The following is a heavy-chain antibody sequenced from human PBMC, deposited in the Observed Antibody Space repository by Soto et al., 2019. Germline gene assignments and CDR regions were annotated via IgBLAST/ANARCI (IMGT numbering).Heavy chain of an antibody. V-gene: IGHV1-18*01. D-gene: IGHD3-22*01. CDR1: GYTFTSYG. J-gene: IGHJ4*02. CDR3: ARDPSPNYYDSSGYYDY. CDR2: ISAYNGNT. Sequence: QVQLVQSGAEVKKPGASVKVSCKASGYTFTSYGISWVRQAPGQGLEWMGWISAYNGNTNYAQKLQGRVTMTTDTSTSTAYMELRSLRSDDTAVYYCARDPSPNYYDSSGYYDYWGQGTLVTVSS.